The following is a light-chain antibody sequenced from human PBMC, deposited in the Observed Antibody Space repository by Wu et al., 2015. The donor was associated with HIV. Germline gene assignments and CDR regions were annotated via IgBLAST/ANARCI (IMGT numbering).Light chain of an antibody. CDR2: GAS. CDR3: QQYNNWLSRT. CDR1: QSVSSN. Sequence: EIVMTQSPVTLSVSPGERVTLSCRASQSVSSNLAWYQQKPGQAPRLLIYGASTRATGIPARFSGSGSGTDFTLTISSMQSEDFAVYYCQQYNNWLSRTLAKGTKNGNQT. V-gene: IGKV3-15*01. J-gene: IGKJ1*01.